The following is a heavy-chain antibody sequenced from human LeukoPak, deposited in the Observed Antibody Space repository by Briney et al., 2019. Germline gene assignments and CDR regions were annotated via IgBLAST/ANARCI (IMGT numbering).Heavy chain of an antibody. J-gene: IGHJ5*02. CDR3: ARPYYYDSRIDP. V-gene: IGHV4-30-4*08. Sequence: TSQTLSLTCTVSGGSISSGGYYWSWIRQHPGKGLEWIAYMYYSGSTYYNPSLKSRVTMSADTSKNQLSLKLSSVTAADTAVYYCARPYYYDSRIDPWGQGILVTVSS. D-gene: IGHD3-22*01. CDR1: GGSISSGGYY. CDR2: MYYSGST.